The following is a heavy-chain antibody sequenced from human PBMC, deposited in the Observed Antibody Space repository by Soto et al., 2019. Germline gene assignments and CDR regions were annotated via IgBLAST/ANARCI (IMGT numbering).Heavy chain of an antibody. CDR2: ISYDGSNK. D-gene: IGHD2-2*01. Sequence: GGSLRLSGAASGFTFSSYGMHWFRQAPGWGLEWVAVISYDGSNKYYADSVKGRFTISRDNSKNTLYLQMNSLRAEDTAVYYCAKSKVVPAARGPYYYYYMDVWGKGT. CDR3: AKSKVVPAARGPYYYYYMDV. V-gene: IGHV3-30*18. CDR1: GFTFSSYG. J-gene: IGHJ6*03.